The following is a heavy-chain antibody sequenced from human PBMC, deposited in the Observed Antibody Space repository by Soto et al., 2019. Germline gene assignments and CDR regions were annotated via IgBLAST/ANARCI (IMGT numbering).Heavy chain of an antibody. V-gene: IGHV1-2*04. CDR2: INPNSGGT. J-gene: IGHJ6*02. Sequence: ASVKVSCKASGYTFTGYYMHWVRQAPRQGLEWMGWINPNSGGTNYAQKFQGWVTMTRDTSISTAYMELSRLRSDDTAVYYCARHSVASAQTGYYGMDVWGQGTTVTVSS. CDR3: ARHSVASAQTGYYGMDV. CDR1: GYTFTGYY.